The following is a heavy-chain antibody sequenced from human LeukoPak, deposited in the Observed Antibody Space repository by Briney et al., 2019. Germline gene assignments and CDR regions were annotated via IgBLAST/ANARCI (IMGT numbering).Heavy chain of an antibody. CDR2: ISSSSSTI. D-gene: IGHD3-16*01. CDR1: GFTFSSYS. CDR3: ARALYYVWGSYHNGDAFDI. J-gene: IGHJ3*02. V-gene: IGHV3-48*01. Sequence: GGSLRLSCAASGFTFSSYSMNWVRQAPGKGLEWVSYISSSSSTIYYADSVKGRFTISRDNAKNSLYLQMNSRRAEDTAVYYCARALYYVWGSYHNGDAFDIWGQGTMVTVSS.